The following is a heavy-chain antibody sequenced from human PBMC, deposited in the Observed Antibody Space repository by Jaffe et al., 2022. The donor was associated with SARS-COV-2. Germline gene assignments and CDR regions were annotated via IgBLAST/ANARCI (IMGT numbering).Heavy chain of an antibody. CDR1: GFTFSSYG. CDR2: ISYDGSNK. J-gene: IGHJ4*02. CDR3: AKGGRIQWELRALDY. Sequence: QVQLVESGGGVVQPGRSLRLSCAASGFTFSSYGMHWVRQAPGKGLEWVAVISYDGSNKYYADSVKGRFTISRDNSKNTLYLQMNSLRAEDTAVYYCAKGGRIQWELRALDYWGQGTLVTVSS. D-gene: IGHD1-26*01. V-gene: IGHV3-30*18.